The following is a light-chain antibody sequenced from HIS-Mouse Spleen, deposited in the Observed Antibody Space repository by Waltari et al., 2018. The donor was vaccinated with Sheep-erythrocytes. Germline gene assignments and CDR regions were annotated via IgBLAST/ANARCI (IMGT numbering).Light chain of an antibody. V-gene: IGKV1-39*01. J-gene: IGKJ1*01. Sequence: DIQMTQSPSSLSAPVGDRVTITCRASQSIRSYLNWYQQKPGKAPKLLIYATSSLQSRVPSRFSGSGSGTDFTLTISSLQPEDFATYYCQQSYSTPRTFGQGTKVEIK. CDR1: QSIRSY. CDR2: ATS. CDR3: QQSYSTPRT.